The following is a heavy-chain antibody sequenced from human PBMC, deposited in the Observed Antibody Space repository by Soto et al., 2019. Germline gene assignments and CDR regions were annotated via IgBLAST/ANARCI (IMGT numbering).Heavy chain of an antibody. Sequence: ASETLSLTCAVYGGSFSGYYWSWIRQPPGKGLEWIGEINHSGSTNYNPSLKSRVTISVDTSKNQFSLKLSSVTAADTAVYYCAGVARIPARPYNWFDPWGQGTLVTVSS. CDR2: INHSGST. J-gene: IGHJ5*02. D-gene: IGHD6-6*01. CDR3: AGVARIPARPYNWFDP. CDR1: GGSFSGYY. V-gene: IGHV4-34*01.